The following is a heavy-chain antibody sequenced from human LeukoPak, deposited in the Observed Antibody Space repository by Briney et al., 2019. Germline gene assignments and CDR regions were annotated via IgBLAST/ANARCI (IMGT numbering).Heavy chain of an antibody. J-gene: IGHJ4*02. CDR2: IKQDGSEK. CDR3: TRPDFWSGYYRGYFDY. CDR1: GFTFSNCW. D-gene: IGHD3-3*01. V-gene: IGHV3-7*05. Sequence: GGSLRLSCAASGFTFSNCWMSWVRQAPGKGLEWVANIKQDGSEKYYVDSVKGRFTISRDSAKNSLYLQMNSLRAEDTAVYYCTRPDFWSGYYRGYFDYWGQGTLVTVSS.